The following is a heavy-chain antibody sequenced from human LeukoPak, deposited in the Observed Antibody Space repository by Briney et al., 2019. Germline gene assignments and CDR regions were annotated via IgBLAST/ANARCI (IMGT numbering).Heavy chain of an antibody. J-gene: IGHJ5*02. D-gene: IGHD6-6*01. Sequence: SETLSLTCTVSGGSISSGGYYWSWIRQPPGKGLEWIGYIYHSGSTYYNPSLKSRVTISVDTSKNQFSLKLSSVTAADTAVYYCARRSVQGSMNWFDPWGQGTLVTVSS. CDR2: IYHSGST. V-gene: IGHV4-30-2*01. CDR3: ARRSVQGSMNWFDP. CDR1: GGSISSGGYY.